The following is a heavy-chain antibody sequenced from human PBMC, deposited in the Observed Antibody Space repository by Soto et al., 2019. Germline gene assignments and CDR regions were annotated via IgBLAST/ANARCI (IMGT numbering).Heavy chain of an antibody. CDR2: IYYSGST. J-gene: IGHJ4*02. D-gene: IGHD1-1*01. CDR3: ARHRWNGGAYFDS. CDR1: GGSISSSGYY. V-gene: IGHV4-39*01. Sequence: HLQLQGSGPGLVKPSETLSLTCTVSGGSISSSGYYWGWIRQPPGKGLEWIGSIYYSGSTNYNPSLKSRVTMSVDTSKTQFSLKLTSVTAADTAVYYCARHRWNGGAYFDSWGQGTLVTVSS.